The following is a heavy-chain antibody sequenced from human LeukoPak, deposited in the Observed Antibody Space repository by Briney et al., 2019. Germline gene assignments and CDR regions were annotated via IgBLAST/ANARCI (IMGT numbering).Heavy chain of an antibody. CDR2: MYYSGST. CDR1: GDAITGSSYY. V-gene: IGHV4-39*01. CDR3: ARQYYDNTGYYYFDY. Sequence: SETLSLTCSVSGDAITGSSYYWGWIRQPPGKGLEWIESMYYSGSTYSNPSLKSRVTMSADTSKNQFSLKLSSVSAADTAVYYCARQYYDNTGYYYFDYWGQGTLVTVSS. J-gene: IGHJ4*02. D-gene: IGHD3-22*01.